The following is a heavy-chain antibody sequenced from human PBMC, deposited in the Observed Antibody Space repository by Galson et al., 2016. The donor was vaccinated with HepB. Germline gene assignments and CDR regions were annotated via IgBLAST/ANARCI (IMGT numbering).Heavy chain of an antibody. CDR3: AKVGWREYDGY. D-gene: IGHD3-10*01. Sequence: SLRLSCAGSGFTFSMYGMSWVRQAPGKGLEWVSSISGSRGNTYYADFVKGRFTISRDNSKNTVYLQMSSLRVDDTAVHYCAKVGWREYDGYWGQGTMVTVSS. V-gene: IGHV3-23*01. CDR2: ISGSRGNT. J-gene: IGHJ4*02. CDR1: GFTFSMYG.